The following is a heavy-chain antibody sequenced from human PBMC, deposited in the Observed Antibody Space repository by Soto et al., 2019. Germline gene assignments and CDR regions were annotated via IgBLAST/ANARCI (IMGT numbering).Heavy chain of an antibody. Sequence: ASVKVSCKASGYTFISYDINWVRQATGQGLEWMGWMNPSSGNIGYAQKFQDRVTMTRNTSINTAYMELSSLTSEDTAVYYCASGLRFLKWSTHSAYLDPWGQGTLVTVSS. CDR3: ASGLRFLKWSTHSAYLDP. J-gene: IGHJ5*02. V-gene: IGHV1-8*01. D-gene: IGHD3-3*01. CDR1: GYTFISYD. CDR2: MNPSSGNI.